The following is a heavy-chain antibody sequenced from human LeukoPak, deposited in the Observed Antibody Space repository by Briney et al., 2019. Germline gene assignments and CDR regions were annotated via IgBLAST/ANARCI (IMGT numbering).Heavy chain of an antibody. D-gene: IGHD3-10*01. J-gene: IGHJ4*02. V-gene: IGHV4-34*01. CDR1: GGSFSGYY. Sequence: SETLSLTCAVYGGSFSGYYWSWIRQPPGKGLEWIGEINHSGSTNYNPSLKSRVTISVDTSKNQFSLKLSSVTAADTAVYYCARETGGRYYFDYWGQGTLVTVSS. CDR2: INHSGST. CDR3: ARETGGRYYFDY.